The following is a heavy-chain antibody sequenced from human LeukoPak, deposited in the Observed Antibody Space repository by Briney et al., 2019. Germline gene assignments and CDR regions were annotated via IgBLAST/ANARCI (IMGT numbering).Heavy chain of an antibody. CDR1: GFTFSSYG. D-gene: IGHD3-22*01. CDR2: IRYDGSNK. CDR3: AKDRITMIVVVTLDSDY. Sequence: PGGSLRLSCAASGFTFSSYGMHWVRQAPGKGLEWVAFIRYDGSNKYYADSVKGRFTISRDNSKNTLYLQMNSLRAEDTAVYYCAKDRITMIVVVTLDSDYWGQGTLVTVSS. J-gene: IGHJ4*02. V-gene: IGHV3-30*02.